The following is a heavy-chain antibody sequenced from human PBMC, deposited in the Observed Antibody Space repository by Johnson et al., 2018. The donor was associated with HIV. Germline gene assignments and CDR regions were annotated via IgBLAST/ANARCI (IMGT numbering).Heavy chain of an antibody. Sequence: QVQLVESGGGVVQPGRSLRLSCAASGFTFSSYDMHWVRQAPGKGLEWVAVISYDGSNKYYADSVKGRFTISRDNSKNTLYLQMNSLRAEDTAVYYCAKKALGDVDAFDIWGQGTMVTVSS. CDR1: GFTFSSYD. V-gene: IGHV3-30*18. J-gene: IGHJ3*02. CDR2: ISYDGSNK. CDR3: AKKALGDVDAFDI. D-gene: IGHD2-21*02.